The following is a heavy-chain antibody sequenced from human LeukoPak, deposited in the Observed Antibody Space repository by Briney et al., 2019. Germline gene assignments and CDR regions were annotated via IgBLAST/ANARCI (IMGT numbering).Heavy chain of an antibody. Sequence: SETLSLTCSVSGGSISSNSHSWGWIRQPPGKGLEWIGNIYYRGSTYHNPSLRSRVTMSVDTSNNQFSLKLSSVTAADTAVYYCARGDMVRSQTMFDYWGQGTLVTVSS. CDR3: ARGDMVRSQTMFDY. J-gene: IGHJ4*02. CDR1: GGSISSNSHS. V-gene: IGHV4-39*07. CDR2: IYYRGST. D-gene: IGHD3-10*01.